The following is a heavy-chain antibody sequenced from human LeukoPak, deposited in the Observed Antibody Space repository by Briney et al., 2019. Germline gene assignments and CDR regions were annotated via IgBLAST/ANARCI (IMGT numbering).Heavy chain of an antibody. V-gene: IGHV4-59*01. J-gene: IGHJ3*02. CDR1: GGSISSYY. CDR3: ARVEGYGITAFDI. Sequence: SETLSLTCTVSGGSISSYYWSWIRQPPGKGLEWIGYIYYSGSTNYNPSLKSRVTISVDTSKNQFSLKLGSVTAADTAVYYCARVEGYGITAFDIWGQGTMVTVSS. D-gene: IGHD1-14*01. CDR2: IYYSGST.